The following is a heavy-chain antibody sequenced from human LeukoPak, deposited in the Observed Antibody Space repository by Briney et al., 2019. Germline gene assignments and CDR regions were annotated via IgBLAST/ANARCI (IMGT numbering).Heavy chain of an antibody. CDR3: ARDFDCSGGSCHYYFDY. CDR2: IIPIFGTA. J-gene: IGHJ4*02. V-gene: IGHV1-69*05. CDR1: GGTFSSYA. Sequence: SVKVSCKSSGGTFSSYAISWVRQAPGQGLEWMGRIIPIFGTANYAQKFQGRVTITTDESTSTAYMELSSLRSEDTAVYYCARDFDCSGGSCHYYFDYWGQGTLVTVSS. D-gene: IGHD2-15*01.